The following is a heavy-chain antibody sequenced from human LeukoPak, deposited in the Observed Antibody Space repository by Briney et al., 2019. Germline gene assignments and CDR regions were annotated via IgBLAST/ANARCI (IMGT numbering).Heavy chain of an antibody. CDR3: ARGLRAAAITTLSY. Sequence: GGSLRLSCAVSGITLSNYGMSWVRQAPGKGLEWVAGISDSAGRTKYADSVKGRFTISRDNAKNSLYLQMNSLRAEDTAVYYCARGLRAAAITTLSYWGQGTLVTVSS. D-gene: IGHD6-13*01. CDR1: GITLSNYG. CDR2: ISDSAGRT. V-gene: IGHV3-23*01. J-gene: IGHJ4*02.